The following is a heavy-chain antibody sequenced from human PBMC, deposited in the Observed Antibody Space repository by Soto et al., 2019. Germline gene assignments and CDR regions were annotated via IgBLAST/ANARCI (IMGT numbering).Heavy chain of an antibody. CDR3: ARDPRNPPAAMTAGMDY. J-gene: IGHJ4*02. V-gene: IGHV1-3*01. Sequence: ASVKVSCKASGYTFTSYAMHWVRQAPGQRLEWMGWINAGNGNTKYSQKFQGRVTITRDTSASTAYMELSSLRSEDTAVYYCARDPRNPPAAMTAGMDYWGQGTLVTVSS. CDR1: GYTFTSYA. CDR2: INAGNGNT. D-gene: IGHD2-2*01.